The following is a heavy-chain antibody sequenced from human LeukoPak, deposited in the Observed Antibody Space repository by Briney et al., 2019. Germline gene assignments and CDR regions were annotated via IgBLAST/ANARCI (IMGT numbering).Heavy chain of an antibody. J-gene: IGHJ3*02. D-gene: IGHD3-10*01. CDR2: IYSGGYT. CDR3: ARGRYYGSGI. V-gene: IGHV3-66*01. Sequence: PGGSLRLSCAASGFPVSSNYMSWVRQAPGKGLEWVSVIYSGGYTYYADSVKGRFTISRDNSKNTLYFQMNSLRAEGTAVYYCARGRYYGSGIWGQGTMVTVSS. CDR1: GFPVSSNY.